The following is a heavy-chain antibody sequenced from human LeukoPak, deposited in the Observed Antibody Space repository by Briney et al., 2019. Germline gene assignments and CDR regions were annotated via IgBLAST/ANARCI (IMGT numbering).Heavy chain of an antibody. D-gene: IGHD6-19*01. Sequence: GGSLRLSCAASGFTVSSNYMSWVRQAPGKGLEWVSVIYSGGSTYYADSVKGRFTISRDSSKNTLYLQMNSLRAEDTAVYYCARVSSGWVSHFDYWGQGTLVTVSS. CDR3: ARVSSGWVSHFDY. CDR1: GFTVSSNY. J-gene: IGHJ4*02. CDR2: IYSGGST. V-gene: IGHV3-66*01.